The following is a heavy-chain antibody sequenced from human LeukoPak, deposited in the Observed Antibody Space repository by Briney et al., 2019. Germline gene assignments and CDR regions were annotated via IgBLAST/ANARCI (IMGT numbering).Heavy chain of an antibody. J-gene: IGHJ3*02. CDR1: GFTLSSYG. CDR2: IRYDGSNK. CDR3: VSSRKEFYAFDI. D-gene: IGHD3-10*01. V-gene: IGHV3-30*02. Sequence: GGSLRLSCAASGFTLSSYGMHWVRQAPDKGLEWVAFIRYDGSNKYYADSVKGRFTISRDNSKNTLYLQMNSLRAEDTAVYYFVSSRKEFYAFDIWGQGTMVTVSS.